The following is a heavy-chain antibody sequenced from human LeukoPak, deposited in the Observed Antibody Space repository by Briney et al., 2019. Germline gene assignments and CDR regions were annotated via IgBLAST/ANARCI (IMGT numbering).Heavy chain of an antibody. CDR2: LTQFFRRT. CDR3: ATSESGRSWDWFAP. Sequence: SVKVSCKASGGSFRTYPISWVRQAPRQGLEWMGGLTQFFRRTNYTQKFQGRLTITTDESSSTAYMELSDLRSDDTAIYYCATSESGRSWDWFAPWGQGTLVTVSS. V-gene: IGHV1-69*05. CDR1: GGSFRTYP. D-gene: IGHD3-10*01. J-gene: IGHJ5*02.